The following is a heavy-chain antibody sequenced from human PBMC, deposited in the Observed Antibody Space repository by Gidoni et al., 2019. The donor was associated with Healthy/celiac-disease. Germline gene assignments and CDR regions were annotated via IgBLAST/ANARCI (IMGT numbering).Heavy chain of an antibody. CDR1: GFTFSSYA. CDR3: ANLFVDTAMVTLYYFDY. J-gene: IGHJ4*02. CDR2: ISGSGGST. D-gene: IGHD5-18*01. Sequence: EVQLLESGGVLVQPGGSLRLSCAASGFTFSSYAMSWVRQAPGKGLEWVSAISGSGGSTYYADSVKGRFTISRDNSKNTLYLQMNSLRAEDTAVYYCANLFVDTAMVTLYYFDYWGQGTLVTVSS. V-gene: IGHV3-23*01.